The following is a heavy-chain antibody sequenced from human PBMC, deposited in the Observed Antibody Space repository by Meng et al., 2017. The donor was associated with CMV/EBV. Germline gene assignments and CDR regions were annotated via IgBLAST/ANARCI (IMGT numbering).Heavy chain of an antibody. CDR1: GGSFSGYY. CDR2: INHSGST. J-gene: IGHJ4*02. Sequence: VYGGSFSGYYWSWIRQPPGKGLEWIGEINHSGSTNYNPSLKSRVTISVDTSKNQFSLKLSSVTAADTAVYYCARGVGKGSGWYYFDYWGQGTLVTVSS. D-gene: IGHD6-19*01. CDR3: ARGVGKGSGWYYFDY. V-gene: IGHV4-34*01.